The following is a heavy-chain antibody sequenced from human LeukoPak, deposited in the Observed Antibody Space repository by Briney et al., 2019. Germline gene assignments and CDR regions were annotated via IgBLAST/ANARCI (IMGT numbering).Heavy chain of an antibody. V-gene: IGHV3-30*02. CDR3: AKGDWAARPHYFDY. CDR1: GFSFSAYG. D-gene: IGHD6-6*01. J-gene: IGHJ4*02. Sequence: PGGSLRLSCAASGFSFSAYGMNWVRQAPGKGLEWVAFIRYDGTNKYYADSVKGRFTISRDNSKNTLSLQMNSLRVEDTAVYYCAKGDWAARPHYFDYWGQGTLVTVSS. CDR2: IRYDGTNK.